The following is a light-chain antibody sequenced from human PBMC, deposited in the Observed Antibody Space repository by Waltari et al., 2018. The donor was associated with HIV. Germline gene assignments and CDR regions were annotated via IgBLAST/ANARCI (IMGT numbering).Light chain of an antibody. Sequence: SYVLAQPPSVSVAPGKTARITCGGNNIGSKSVHWYQQKPGQAPVVVIYYDSDRPSGSPERFSGSNSGNTATLTISRVEAGDEADYYCQVWDSSSDAYVFGTGTKVTVL. CDR1: NIGSKS. J-gene: IGLJ1*01. CDR2: YDS. V-gene: IGLV3-21*04. CDR3: QVWDSSSDAYV.